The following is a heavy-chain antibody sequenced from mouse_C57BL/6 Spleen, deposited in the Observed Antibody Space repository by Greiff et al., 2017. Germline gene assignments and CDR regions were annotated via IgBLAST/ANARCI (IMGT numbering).Heavy chain of an antibody. Sequence: EVKLQESGGDLVKPGGSLKLSCAASGFTFSSYGMSWVRQTPDKRLEWVATISSGGSYTYYPDSVKGRFTISRDNAKNTLYLQMSSLKSEDTAMYYCARHEGYYAMDYWGQGTSVTVSS. V-gene: IGHV5-6*01. J-gene: IGHJ4*01. CDR1: GFTFSSYG. CDR2: ISSGGSYT. CDR3: ARHEGYYAMDY.